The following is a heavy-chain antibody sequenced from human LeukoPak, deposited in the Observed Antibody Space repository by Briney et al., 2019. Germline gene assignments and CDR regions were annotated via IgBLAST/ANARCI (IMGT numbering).Heavy chain of an antibody. V-gene: IGHV3-23*01. D-gene: IGHD3-22*01. CDR1: GFGFSDSY. J-gene: IGHJ3*02. CDR2: ISGSGIST. Sequence: PGGSLRLSCVVSGFGFSDSYMTWIRQAPGKGLEWVSGISGSGISTYYADSVKGRFTISRDNSKNTLYLQMNSLRVEDTAVYYCAKSWNYYDSSGDDALDIWGQGTMVTVSS. CDR3: AKSWNYYDSSGDDALDI.